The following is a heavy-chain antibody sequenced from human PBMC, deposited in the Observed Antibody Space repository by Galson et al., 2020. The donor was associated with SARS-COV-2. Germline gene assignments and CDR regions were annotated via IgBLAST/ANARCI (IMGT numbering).Heavy chain of an antibody. CDR1: GFTFSSYA. CDR2: ISGSGGST. CDR3: ASRWLHPLY. V-gene: IGHV3-23*01. Sequence: GESLKISCAASGFTFSSYAMSWVRQAPGKGLEWVSAISGSGGSTYYADSVKGRFTISRDNSKNTLYLQMNSLRAEDTAVYYCASRWLHPLYWGQGTLVTVSS. J-gene: IGHJ4*02. D-gene: IGHD5-12*01.